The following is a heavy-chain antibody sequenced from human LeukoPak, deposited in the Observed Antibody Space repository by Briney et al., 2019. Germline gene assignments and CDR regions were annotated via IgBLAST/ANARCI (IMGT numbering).Heavy chain of an antibody. D-gene: IGHD3-16*02. Sequence: GGSLRLSCAASGFTFSSYSMNWVRQAPGKGLEWVSSISSSSSYIYYADSVKGRFTISRDNAKNSLYLQMSSLRAEDTAVYYCARDQGELSRDIDYWGQGTLVTVSS. CDR1: GFTFSSYS. J-gene: IGHJ4*02. CDR3: ARDQGELSRDIDY. CDR2: ISSSSSYI. V-gene: IGHV3-21*01.